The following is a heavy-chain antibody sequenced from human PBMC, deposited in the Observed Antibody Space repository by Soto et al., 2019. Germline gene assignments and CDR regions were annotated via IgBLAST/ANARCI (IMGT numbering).Heavy chain of an antibody. J-gene: IGHJ4*02. CDR1: GFTVSNSY. Sequence: EVQLVESGGGLVQPGGSLRLSCAASGFTVSNSYMSWVRQAPGKGLEWVSIIYAGGGTYYADYVNGRFTISRDNSQNTLYLQMNSLRVEDTAVYYCARGYYYGSGRLDYWGQGTLVTVSS. CDR2: IYAGGGT. CDR3: ARGYYYGSGRLDY. D-gene: IGHD3-10*01. V-gene: IGHV3-66*01.